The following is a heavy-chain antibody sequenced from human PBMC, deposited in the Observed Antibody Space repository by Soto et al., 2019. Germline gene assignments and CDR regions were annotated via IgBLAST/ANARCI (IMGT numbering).Heavy chain of an antibody. CDR3: AIDTPPTDY. V-gene: IGHV1-18*01. CDR2: ISAYNTNT. CDR1: GYTFTSYH. J-gene: IGHJ4*02. Sequence: QVQLVQSGAEVKKAGASVKVSCKTSGYTFTSYHISWVRQAPGQGLEWMGWISAYNTNTNYAQKFQGRVTMTTDTLTSTAYMELRSLRSDDTAVYYCAIDTPPTDYWGQGTLVTVSS.